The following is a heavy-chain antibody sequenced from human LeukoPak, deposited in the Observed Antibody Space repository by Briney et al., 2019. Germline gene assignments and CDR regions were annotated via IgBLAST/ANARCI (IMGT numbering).Heavy chain of an antibody. Sequence: PGGSLRLSCAASGFTFSNYAISWVRQAPGKGLEWVSSISPSNISSYYADSARGRFTISRDNSKNTLYLQMNSLRAEDTAVYYCAKPATYYYDSSGLADYWGQGTLVTVSS. CDR1: GFTFSNYA. D-gene: IGHD3-22*01. CDR2: ISPSNISS. CDR3: AKPATYYYDSSGLADY. V-gene: IGHV3-23*01. J-gene: IGHJ4*02.